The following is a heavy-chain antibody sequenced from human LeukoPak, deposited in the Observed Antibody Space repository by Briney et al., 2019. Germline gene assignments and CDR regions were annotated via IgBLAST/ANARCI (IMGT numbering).Heavy chain of an antibody. CDR1: GFTFSSYA. D-gene: IGHD3-10*01. CDR2: ISGSGGST. J-gene: IGHJ4*02. Sequence: GGSLRLSCAASGFTFSSYAMSWVRQAPGKGLEWVSAISGSGGSTYYADSGKGRFNISRDHSKNTLYLQMNSLRAEDTAVYYCAKAGSGRYSGYWGQGTLVTVSS. V-gene: IGHV3-23*01. CDR3: AKAGSGRYSGY.